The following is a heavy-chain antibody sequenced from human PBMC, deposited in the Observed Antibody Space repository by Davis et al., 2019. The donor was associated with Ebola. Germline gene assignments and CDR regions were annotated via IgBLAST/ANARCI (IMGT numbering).Heavy chain of an antibody. CDR3: ARGKGYSYGYGDY. J-gene: IGHJ4*02. D-gene: IGHD5-18*01. CDR2: IRYDGSNK. Sequence: GESLKISCAASGFSFSSYAMHWVRQAPGKGLEWVAVIRYDGSNKYFADSVKGRFTIFRDNSKNTLYLQMGSLRAEDMAVYYCARGKGYSYGYGDYWGQGTLVTVSS. CDR1: GFSFSSYA. V-gene: IGHV3-30*02.